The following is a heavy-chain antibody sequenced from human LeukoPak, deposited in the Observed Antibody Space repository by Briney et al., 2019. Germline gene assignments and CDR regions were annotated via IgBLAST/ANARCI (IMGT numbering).Heavy chain of an antibody. J-gene: IGHJ4*02. CDR3: ARDPYYDSSGYYSLDY. CDR2: ISSSGTYI. CDR1: GFTFSSYW. D-gene: IGHD3-22*01. V-gene: IGHV3-21*01. Sequence: GGSLRLSCAASGFTFSSYWMHWVRQAPGKGLEWVSSISSSGTYIYYADSVKGRFTISRDRSKNTLYLQMISLRAEDTAVYYCARDPYYDSSGYYSLDYWGQGTLVTVSS.